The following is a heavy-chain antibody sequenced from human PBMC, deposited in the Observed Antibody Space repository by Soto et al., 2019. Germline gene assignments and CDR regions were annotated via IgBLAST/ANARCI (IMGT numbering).Heavy chain of an antibody. V-gene: IGHV3-23*01. CDR1: GFTFRNFV. Sequence: EVQLLESGGGVVQPGGSLRLSCAASGFTFRNFVMSWVRQAPGKGLEWVSAIRATGGQTFYADSVKGRFTISGDNSKNMFCVQIDSMRDEDTTTYFCAQDREWGVVSPAHDSWGQGTLVTVSS. CDR2: IRATGGQT. CDR3: AQDREWGVVSPAHDS. D-gene: IGHD1-26*01. J-gene: IGHJ5*01.